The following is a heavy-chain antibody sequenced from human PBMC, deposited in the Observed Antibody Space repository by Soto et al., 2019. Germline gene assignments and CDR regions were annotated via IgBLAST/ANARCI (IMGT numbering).Heavy chain of an antibody. CDR2: IIPILGIA. CDR1: GGTFSSYT. D-gene: IGHD2-2*01. J-gene: IGHJ6*03. CDR3: AVDSSTSPLWYYYYYMDV. V-gene: IGHV1-69*02. Sequence: SVKVSCKASGGTFSSYTISWVRQAPGQGLERKGRIIPILGIANYAQKFQGRVTITADKSTSTAYMELSSLRSEDTAVYYCAVDSSTSPLWYYYYYMDVWGKGTSVTVSS.